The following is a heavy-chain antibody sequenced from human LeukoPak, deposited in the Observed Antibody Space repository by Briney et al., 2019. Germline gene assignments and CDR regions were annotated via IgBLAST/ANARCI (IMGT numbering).Heavy chain of an antibody. CDR2: TFYRSKWYY. Sequence: SQTLSLTFAISGDSLSSKSAAWNWLRQSPSRGLEWLGRTFYRSKWYYDFAVSVKSRLTINPDASKNQFSLQLNSVTPEDTAVYYCARGVIASGFDFWGQGTLVTVSS. CDR3: ARGVIASGFDF. J-gene: IGHJ4*02. V-gene: IGHV6-1*01. CDR1: GDSLSSKSAA. D-gene: IGHD2-21*01.